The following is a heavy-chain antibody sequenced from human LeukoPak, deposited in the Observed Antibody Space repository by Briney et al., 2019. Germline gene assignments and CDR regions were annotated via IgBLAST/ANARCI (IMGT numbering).Heavy chain of an antibody. V-gene: IGHV3-30*03. CDR2: ISYVGSNK. J-gene: IGHJ4*02. CDR1: GFTFSSYG. D-gene: IGHD3-10*01. CDR3: ARDRGYGSGSYYSPDAYYFDY. Sequence: PGRSLRLSCAASGFTFSSYGMHWVRQAPGKGLEWVAVISYVGSNKYYADSVKGRFTISRDNSKNTLYLQMNSLRAEDTAVYYCARDRGYGSGSYYSPDAYYFDYWGQGTLVTVSS.